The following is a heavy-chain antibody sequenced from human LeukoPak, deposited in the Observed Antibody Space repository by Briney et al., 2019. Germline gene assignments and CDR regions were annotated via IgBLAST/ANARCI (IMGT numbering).Heavy chain of an antibody. D-gene: IGHD5-18*01. CDR3: AATWIPTTYYYYGMDV. J-gene: IGHJ6*02. V-gene: IGHV1-18*01. CDR1: GYTFTSYG. Sequence: GASVKVSCKASGYTFTSYGISWVRQAPGQGLEWMGWISAHNGNTKNAQKVQGRVTMTTDTSTRTAYMELRSLRSDDTAVYYCAATWIPTTYYYYGMDVWGQGTTVTVSS. CDR2: ISAHNGNT.